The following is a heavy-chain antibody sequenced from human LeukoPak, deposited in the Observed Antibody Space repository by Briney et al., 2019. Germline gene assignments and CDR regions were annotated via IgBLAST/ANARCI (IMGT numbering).Heavy chain of an antibody. CDR1: GGSFSGYY. D-gene: IGHD2-15*01. J-gene: IGHJ5*02. V-gene: IGHV4-34*01. Sequence: SETLSLTRAVYGGSFSGYYWSWIRQPPGKELEWIGEINHSGGTNYNSSLKSRVTISVDTSKNQSSLKLTSVTAADTAVYYCARAPIGVAATTWFDPWGQGTLVTVSS. CDR3: ARAPIGVAATTWFDP. CDR2: INHSGGT.